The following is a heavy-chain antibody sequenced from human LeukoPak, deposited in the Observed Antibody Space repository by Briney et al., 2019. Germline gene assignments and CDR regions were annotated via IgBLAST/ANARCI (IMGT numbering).Heavy chain of an antibody. J-gene: IGHJ4*02. V-gene: IGHV4-4*02. CDR2: IYHSGST. D-gene: IGHD6-6*01. Sequence: PSGTLSLTCAVSGGSISSSNWWSWVRQPPGKGLEWIGEIYHSGSTNYNPSLKSRVTISVDTSKNQFPLKLSSVTAADAAVYYCARGPLPRLVYFDYWGQGTLVTVSS. CDR3: ARGPLPRLVYFDY. CDR1: GGSISSSNW.